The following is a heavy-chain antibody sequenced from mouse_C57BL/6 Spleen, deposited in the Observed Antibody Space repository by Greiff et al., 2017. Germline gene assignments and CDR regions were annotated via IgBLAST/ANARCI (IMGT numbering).Heavy chain of an antibody. CDR2: IDPSDSYT. CDR1: GYTFTSYW. D-gene: IGHD1-1*01. CDR3: ARNYGSRYWFAY. Sequence: QVQLQQPGAELVMPGASVKLSCKASGYTFTSYWMHWVKQRPGQGLEWIGEIDPSDSYTNYNQKFKGKSTLTVDKSSSTAYMQLSSLTSEDSAVYYWARNYGSRYWFAYWGQGTLVTVSA. J-gene: IGHJ3*01. V-gene: IGHV1-69*01.